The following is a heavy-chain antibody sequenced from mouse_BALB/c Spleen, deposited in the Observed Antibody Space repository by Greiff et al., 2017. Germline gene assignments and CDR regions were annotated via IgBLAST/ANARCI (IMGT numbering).Heavy chain of an antibody. D-gene: IGHD2-3*01. Sequence: LQQSGPGLVAPSQSLSITCTVSGFSLTGYGVNWVRQTPEKRLEWVASISSGGSTYYPDSVKGRFTISRDNARNILYLQMSSLRSEDTAMYYCARGDGYWGYYAMDYWGQGTSVTVSS. CDR3: ARGDGYWGYYAMDY. V-gene: IGHV5-6-5*01. CDR2: ISSGGST. CDR1: GFSLTGYG. J-gene: IGHJ4*01.